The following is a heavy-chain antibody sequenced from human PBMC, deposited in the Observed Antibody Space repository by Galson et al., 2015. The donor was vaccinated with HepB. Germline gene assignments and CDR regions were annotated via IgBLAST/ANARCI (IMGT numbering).Heavy chain of an antibody. CDR2: ISYDGSNK. J-gene: IGHJ4*02. CDR3: ARDSPDSSGYLDY. D-gene: IGHD3-22*01. V-gene: IGHV3-30-3*01. Sequence: SLRLSCAASGFTFSTYAVHWVRQAPGKGLEWVALISYDGSNKYYADSVKGRFTISRDNSKNTLYLQMSSLRADDTAVYYCARDSPDSSGYLDYWGQGTLVTVSS. CDR1: GFTFSTYA.